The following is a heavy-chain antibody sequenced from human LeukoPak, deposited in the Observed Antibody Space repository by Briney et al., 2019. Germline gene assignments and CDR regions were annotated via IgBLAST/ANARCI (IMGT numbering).Heavy chain of an antibody. J-gene: IGHJ4*02. Sequence: SETLSLTCTVSGGSISSGDYYWSWIRQPPGKGLEWVGYIYYSGGTYYNPSRKSRVTISVDTSKNQFSLKLSSVTAADTAVYYCARGARGNLRRGDFDYWGQGTLVTVSS. D-gene: IGHD3-10*01. CDR3: ARGARGNLRRGDFDY. V-gene: IGHV4-30-4*01. CDR2: IYYSGGT. CDR1: GGSISSGDYY.